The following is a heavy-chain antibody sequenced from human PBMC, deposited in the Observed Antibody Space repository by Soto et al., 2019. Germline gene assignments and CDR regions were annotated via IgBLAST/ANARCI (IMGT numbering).Heavy chain of an antibody. CDR3: AKDMSASYGSSSHYFDS. J-gene: IGHJ4*02. CDR2: LSWNSDSI. Sequence: GGYLRLSGAASGFTFDDYAMHWVRQAPGKGLEWVSGLSWNSDSIGYADSVKGRFTISRDNAKNSLHLQMNGLRAEDTALYYCAKDMSASYGSSSHYFDSWGQGTLVTVSS. V-gene: IGHV3-9*01. CDR1: GFTFDDYA. D-gene: IGHD6-6*01.